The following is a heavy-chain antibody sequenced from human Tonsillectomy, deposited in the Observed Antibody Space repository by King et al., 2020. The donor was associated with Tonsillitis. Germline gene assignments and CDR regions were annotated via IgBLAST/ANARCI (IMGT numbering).Heavy chain of an antibody. CDR3: AHTSYCTSTTCYDAFDAFDI. Sequence: TLKESGPTLVKPTQTLTLTCTFSGFSLSTSGVGVGWIRQPPGKALEGLALIYWDDDKRYSPSLKSRLTITKDTSKNQVVLTMTNIDPVDTATYYCAHTSYCTSTTCYDAFDAFDIWGQGTMVTVSS. V-gene: IGHV2-5*02. CDR1: GFSLSTSGVG. D-gene: IGHD2-2*01. J-gene: IGHJ3*02. CDR2: IYWDDDK.